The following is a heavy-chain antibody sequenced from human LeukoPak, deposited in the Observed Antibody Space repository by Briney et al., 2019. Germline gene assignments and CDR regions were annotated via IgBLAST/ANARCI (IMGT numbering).Heavy chain of an antibody. CDR3: ARHPNYYDSSGYYKGFDC. Sequence: GGSLRLSCAASGFTFTSYWMSWFRQAPGKGLEWVAGIKQDGSEKYYVDSVKGRFTISRDNAKNSLNLQMNSLRAEDTAVYYCARHPNYYDSSGYYKGFDCWGQGTLVTVSS. V-gene: IGHV3-7*03. D-gene: IGHD3-22*01. J-gene: IGHJ4*02. CDR1: GFTFTSYW. CDR2: IKQDGSEK.